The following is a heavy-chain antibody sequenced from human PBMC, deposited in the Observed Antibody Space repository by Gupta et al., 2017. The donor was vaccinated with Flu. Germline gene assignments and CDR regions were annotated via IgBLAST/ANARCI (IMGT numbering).Heavy chain of an antibody. J-gene: IGHJ6*02. CDR2: IYYSGST. CDR3: ARDSPSATTVTTRYYYGMDV. D-gene: IGHD4-4*01. Sequence: QVQLQESGPGLVKPSQTLSLTCTVSGGSISSGGYYWSWIRQHPGKGLEWIGYIYYSGSTYYNPSLKSRVTISVDTSKNQFSLKLSSVTAADTAVYYCARDSPSATTVTTRYYYGMDVWGQGTTVTVSS. CDR1: GGSISSGGYY. V-gene: IGHV4-31*03.